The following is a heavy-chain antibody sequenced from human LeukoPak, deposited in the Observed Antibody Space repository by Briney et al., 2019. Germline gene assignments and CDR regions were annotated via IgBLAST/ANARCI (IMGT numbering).Heavy chain of an antibody. Sequence: ASVKVSCKASGYTFTGYYIHWVRQAPGQGLEWMGWINPNRGATNYAQKFQGRVTVTRDTSISTAYMDLSRLRSDDTAVYYCARAGVWDYSDSSGYHNAAFDIWGQGTMVTVSS. D-gene: IGHD3-22*01. CDR1: GYTFTGYY. J-gene: IGHJ3*02. CDR2: INPNRGAT. V-gene: IGHV1-2*02. CDR3: ARAGVWDYSDSSGYHNAAFDI.